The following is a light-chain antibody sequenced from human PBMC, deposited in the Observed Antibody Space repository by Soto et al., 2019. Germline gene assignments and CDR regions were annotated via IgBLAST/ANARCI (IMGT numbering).Light chain of an antibody. V-gene: IGKV1-39*01. Sequence: DIQMTQSPSSLSASAGDRVTITCRASRGISSHLNWYQQKPGKAPKLLIYGASSLQSGVPSRFSGSGSGTDFTLTINSLQPEDFAIYYCQQGYSTPQTFGQGTKVEIK. J-gene: IGKJ1*01. CDR3: QQGYSTPQT. CDR1: RGISSH. CDR2: GAS.